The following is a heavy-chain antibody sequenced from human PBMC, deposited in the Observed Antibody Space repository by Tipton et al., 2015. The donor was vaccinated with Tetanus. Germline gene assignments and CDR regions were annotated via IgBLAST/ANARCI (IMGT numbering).Heavy chain of an antibody. CDR3: ARDLGADGYNGY. CDR2: IYYSGST. V-gene: IGHV4-59*01. D-gene: IGHD5-24*01. Sequence: TLSLTCTVSGGSISSYYWSWIRQPPGKGLEWIGYIYYSGSTNYNPSLKSRVTISVDTSKNQFSLKLSSVTAADTAVYYCARDLGADGYNGYWGQGTLVTVSS. J-gene: IGHJ4*02. CDR1: GGSISSYY.